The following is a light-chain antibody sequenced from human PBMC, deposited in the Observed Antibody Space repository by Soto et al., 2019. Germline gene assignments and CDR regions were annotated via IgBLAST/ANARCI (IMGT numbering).Light chain of an antibody. V-gene: IGKV3-15*01. CDR3: QQYNNWPPWT. J-gene: IGKJ1*01. Sequence: EIVMTQSPATVSVSPGERATLSCRASQSVSYKLAWYQQKPGQAPRLLIYHASARATGIPARFSGSGSGTEFTLTISGLQSEDFAVYYCQQYNNWPPWTFGQGTKVDI. CDR2: HAS. CDR1: QSVSYK.